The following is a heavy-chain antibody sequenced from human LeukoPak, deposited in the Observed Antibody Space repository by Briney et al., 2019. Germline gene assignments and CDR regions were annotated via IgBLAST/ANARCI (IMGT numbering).Heavy chain of an antibody. Sequence: SETLSLTCTVSGGSISSSSYYWGWIRQPPGKGLEWIGSIYYSGSTYYNPSLKSRVTISVDTSKNQFSLKLSSVTAADTAVYYCARDLISGNYYYDSSGYQTWGQGTLVTVSS. V-gene: IGHV4-39*07. CDR3: ARDLISGNYYYDSSGYQT. CDR2: IYYSGST. CDR1: GGSISSSSYY. J-gene: IGHJ5*02. D-gene: IGHD3-22*01.